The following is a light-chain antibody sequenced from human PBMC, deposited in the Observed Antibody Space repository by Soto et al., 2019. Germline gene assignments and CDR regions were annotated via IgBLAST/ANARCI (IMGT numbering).Light chain of an antibody. CDR3: QQYGSSPT. CDR2: GAS. Sequence: EIVLTQSPGTLSLSPGERATLSCRASQSVSNNHLAWYQQKPGQAPRRLIYGASSRATGIPDRFSGSGSGTDFTLTISRLEPEDFAVYYCQQYGSSPTFGEGTRLEIK. J-gene: IGKJ5*01. CDR1: QSVSNNH. V-gene: IGKV3-20*01.